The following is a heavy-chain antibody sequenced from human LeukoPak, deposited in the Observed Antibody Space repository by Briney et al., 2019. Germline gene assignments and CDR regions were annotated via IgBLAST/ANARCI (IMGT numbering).Heavy chain of an antibody. CDR2: INHSGST. CDR1: GGSFSGYY. V-gene: IGHV4-34*01. Sequence: KPSETLSLTCAVYGGSFSGYYWSWIRQPPGKGLEWIGEINHSGSTNYNPSLKSRVTISVDTSKNQFSLKLSSVTAADTAVYYCARGPEDSSGYYYVDYWGQGTLVTVSS. CDR3: ARGPEDSSGYYYVDY. J-gene: IGHJ4*02. D-gene: IGHD3-22*01.